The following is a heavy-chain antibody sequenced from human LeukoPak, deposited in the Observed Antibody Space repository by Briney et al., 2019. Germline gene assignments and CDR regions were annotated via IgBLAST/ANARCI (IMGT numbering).Heavy chain of an antibody. Sequence: WASVKVSCKASGYTFTSYYMHWVRWVRQAPGQGLEWMGIINPGGGSTSYAQKFQGRFTMTRDTSTSTVYMELTSLRSEDTAVYYCARDLKMGYSSGRYSWGTGSSNDYWGQGTLVTVSS. D-gene: IGHD6-19*01. V-gene: IGHV1-46*01. CDR1: GYTFTSYY. CDR3: ARDLKMGYSSGRYSWGTGSSNDY. J-gene: IGHJ4*02. CDR2: INPGGGST.